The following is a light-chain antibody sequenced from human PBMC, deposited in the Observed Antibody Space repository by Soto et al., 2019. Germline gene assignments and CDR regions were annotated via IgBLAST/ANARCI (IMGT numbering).Light chain of an antibody. CDR3: QTWGTDIHVV. V-gene: IGLV4-69*01. CDR1: SGHSSYA. CDR2: LNSDGSH. Sequence: QSVLTQSPSASASLGASVKLTCTLSSGHSSYAIAWHQQQPEQGPRYLMKLNSDGSHSKGDGIPDRFSGSSSGAERYLTISSLQSEDEADYYCQTWGTDIHVVFGGGTKLTVL. J-gene: IGLJ2*01.